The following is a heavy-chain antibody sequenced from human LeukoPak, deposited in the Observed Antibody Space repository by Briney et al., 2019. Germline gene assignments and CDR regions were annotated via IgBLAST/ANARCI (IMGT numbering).Heavy chain of an antibody. V-gene: IGHV3-23*01. J-gene: IGHJ4*02. D-gene: IGHD3-9*01. CDR3: AKDSTGILTGYCAPGEDY. Sequence: PGGSLRLSCAASGFTFSSYAMSWVRQAPGKGLEWVSAISGSGGSTYYADSVKGRFTISRDNSKNTLYLQMNSLRAEDTAVYYCAKDSTGILTGYCAPGEDYWGQGTLVTVSS. CDR1: GFTFSSYA. CDR2: ISGSGGST.